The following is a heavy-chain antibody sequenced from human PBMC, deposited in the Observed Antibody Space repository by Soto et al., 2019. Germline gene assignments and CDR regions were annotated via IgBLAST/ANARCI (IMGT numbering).Heavy chain of an antibody. Sequence: QVQLVESGGGVVQPGRSLRLSCAASGFTFSSYAMHWVRQAPGKGLEWVAVISYDGSNKYYADSVKGRFTISRDNSKNTLHLQMNSLRAEDTAVYDCARGAYDSSGGSLDYWGQGTLVTVSS. CDR3: ARGAYDSSGGSLDY. CDR1: GFTFSSYA. CDR2: ISYDGSNK. D-gene: IGHD3-22*01. V-gene: IGHV3-30-3*01. J-gene: IGHJ4*02.